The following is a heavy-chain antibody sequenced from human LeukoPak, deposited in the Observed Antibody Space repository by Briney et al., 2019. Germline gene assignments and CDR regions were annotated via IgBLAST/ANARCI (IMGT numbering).Heavy chain of an antibody. CDR3: AKDESTGGFAPGYFYGMGV. Sequence: PGGSLKLSCAASGFSFSSYAMSWVRQAPGKGLEWVSGISWSGTTTGYADSVKGRFTISRDSAKNSLYLQMDSLRVEDTALYYCAKDESTGGFAPGYFYGMGVWGQGTTVTVSS. J-gene: IGHJ6*02. V-gene: IGHV3-9*01. CDR2: ISWSGTTT. D-gene: IGHD3-16*01. CDR1: GFSFSSYA.